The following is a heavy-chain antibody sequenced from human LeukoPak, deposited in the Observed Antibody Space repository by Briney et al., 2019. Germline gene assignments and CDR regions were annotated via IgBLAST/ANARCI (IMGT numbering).Heavy chain of an antibody. CDR2: INTNTGNP. V-gene: IGHV7-4-1*02. J-gene: IGHJ6*03. CDR3: ARHSICSGGSCYSNYYYYMDV. CDR1: GYTFTSYA. D-gene: IGHD2-15*01. Sequence: GASVKVSCKASGYTFTSYAMNWVRQAPGQGLEWMGWINTNTGNPTYAQGFTGRFVLSLDTSVSTAYLQWSSLKASDTAMYYCARHSICSGGSCYSNYYYYMDVWGKGTTVTISS.